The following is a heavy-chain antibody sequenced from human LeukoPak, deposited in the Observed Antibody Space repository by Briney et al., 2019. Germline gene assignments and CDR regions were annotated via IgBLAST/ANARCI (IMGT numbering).Heavy chain of an antibody. CDR3: ATNYEILSGYPKNYYFHI. Sequence: ASVKVSCKASGGTFSSYAISWVRQAPGQGPEWMGGIIPLFRTANYAQKFQDRVTITPDKTTNTAFMELSSLRSEDTAMYYCATNYEILSGYPKNYYFHIWGQGTMVTVSS. CDR1: GGTFSSYA. V-gene: IGHV1-69*06. CDR2: IIPLFRTA. D-gene: IGHD3-9*01. J-gene: IGHJ3*02.